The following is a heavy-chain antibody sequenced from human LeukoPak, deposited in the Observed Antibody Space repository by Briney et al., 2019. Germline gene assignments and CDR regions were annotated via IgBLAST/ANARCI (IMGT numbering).Heavy chain of an antibody. J-gene: IGHJ4*02. D-gene: IGHD6-13*01. V-gene: IGHV1-2*02. CDR3: ALISSSWYAVDY. Sequence: ASVKVSCKASGYTFTGYYMHWVRQAPGQGLEWMGWINPNSGGTNYAQKFQGRVTMTRDTSISTAYMELSRLRSDDTAGYYCALISSSWYAVDYWGQGTLVTVSS. CDR1: GYTFTGYY. CDR2: INPNSGGT.